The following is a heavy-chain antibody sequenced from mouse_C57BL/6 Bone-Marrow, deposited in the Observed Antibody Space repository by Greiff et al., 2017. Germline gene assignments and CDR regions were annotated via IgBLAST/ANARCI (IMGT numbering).Heavy chain of an antibody. CDR3: ARGIPYYYGSSYCAMDY. CDR2: INYDGSST. V-gene: IGHV5-16*01. CDR1: GFTFSDYY. Sequence: EVKLQESEGGLVQPGSSMKLSCTASGFTFSDYYMAWVRQVPEKGLEWVANINYDGSSTYYLDSLKSRFIISRDNAKNILYLQMSSLKSEDTATYYCARGIPYYYGSSYCAMDYWGQGTSVTVSS. J-gene: IGHJ4*01. D-gene: IGHD1-1*01.